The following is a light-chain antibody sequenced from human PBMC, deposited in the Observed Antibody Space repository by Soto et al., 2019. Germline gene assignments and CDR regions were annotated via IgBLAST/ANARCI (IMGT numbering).Light chain of an antibody. CDR3: QQYGSSPWT. J-gene: IGKJ1*01. V-gene: IGKV3-20*01. Sequence: IVLTQSPDTLSLSPGERATLSCRASQSVSSNYLAWYQQKPGQAPRLLIYDASNRATGIPARFSGSGSGTDFTLTISSLEPEDFAVYYCQQYGSSPWTFGQGTKV. CDR2: DAS. CDR1: QSVSSNY.